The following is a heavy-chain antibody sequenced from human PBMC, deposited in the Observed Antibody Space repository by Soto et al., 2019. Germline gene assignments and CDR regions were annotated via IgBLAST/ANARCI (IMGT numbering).Heavy chain of an antibody. Sequence: GGSLRLSCAASGFTFSSYAMHWVRQAPGKGLEWVAVISYDGSNKYYADSVKGRFTISRDNSKNTLYLQMNSLRAEDTAVYYCARAPPRQLVLYWGQGTLVTVSS. J-gene: IGHJ4*02. CDR3: ARAPPRQLVLY. CDR1: GFTFSSYA. V-gene: IGHV3-30-3*01. D-gene: IGHD6-6*01. CDR2: ISYDGSNK.